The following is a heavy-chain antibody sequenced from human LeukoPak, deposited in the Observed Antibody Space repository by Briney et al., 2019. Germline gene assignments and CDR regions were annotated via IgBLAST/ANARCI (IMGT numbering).Heavy chain of an antibody. J-gene: IGHJ4*02. CDR2: INHSGST. CDR1: GGSFSGYY. V-gene: IGHV4-34*01. Sequence: SETLSLTCAVYGGSFSGYYWSWIRQPPGKGLEWIGEINHSGSTNYNPSLKSRVTISVDTSKNQFSLKLSSVTAADTAVYYCARLHLYQILRYSYGSPFDYWGQGTLVTVSS. D-gene: IGHD5-18*01. CDR3: ARLHLYQILRYSYGSPFDY.